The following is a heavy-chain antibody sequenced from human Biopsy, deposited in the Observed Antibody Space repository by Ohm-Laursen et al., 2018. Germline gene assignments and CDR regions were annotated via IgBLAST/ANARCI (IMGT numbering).Heavy chain of an antibody. CDR2: ISGNSDII. CDR3: ARIFLVGVTPGYGMDV. D-gene: IGHD1-26*01. Sequence: SLRLSCAASGFTFSSYAMTWFRQAPGKGLEWVSTISGNSDIIYDTDSVKGRFTISRDNSKNTLYLQMNSLRADDTAVYYCARIFLVGVTPGYGMDVWGQGTTVTVSS. CDR1: GFTFSSYA. V-gene: IGHV3-23*01. J-gene: IGHJ6*02.